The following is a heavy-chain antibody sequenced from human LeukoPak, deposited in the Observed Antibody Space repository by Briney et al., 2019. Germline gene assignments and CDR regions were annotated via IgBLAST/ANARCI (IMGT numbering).Heavy chain of an antibody. V-gene: IGHV1-2*02. CDR3: ARDPSNSGYDYLYYFDY. Sequence: EASVKVSCKASGYTFTSYGISWVRQAPGQGLEWMGWINLDNGGTNYAQKFQGRVTMTRDMSISTAYMELSRLRSDDTAVYYCARDPSNSGYDYLYYFDYWGQGTLVTVSS. CDR2: INLDNGGT. D-gene: IGHD5-12*01. CDR1: GYTFTSYG. J-gene: IGHJ4*02.